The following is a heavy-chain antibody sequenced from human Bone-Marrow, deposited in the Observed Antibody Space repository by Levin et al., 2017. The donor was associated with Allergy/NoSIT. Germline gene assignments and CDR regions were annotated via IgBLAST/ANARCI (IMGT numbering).Heavy chain of an antibody. CDR3: ARGGPHLERRPVFGS. V-gene: IGHV4-30-4*01. CDR1: GGSVSSSDYY. CDR2: IYYSGST. J-gene: IGHJ5*02. D-gene: IGHD1-1*01. Sequence: TSETLSLTCTVSGGSVSSSDYYWNWIRQSPGKGLEWIGYIYYSGSTYYNLSLKSRLTISFDTSKNQFSLELTSVTAADTAVYYCARGGPHLERRPVFGSWGQGTLVIVSS.